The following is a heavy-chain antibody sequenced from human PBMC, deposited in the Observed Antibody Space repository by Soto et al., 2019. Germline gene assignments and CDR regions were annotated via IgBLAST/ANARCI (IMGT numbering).Heavy chain of an antibody. Sequence: SVKVSCKASGGTFSSYAISWVRQAPGQGLEWMGGIIPIFGTANYAQKFQGRVTITADKSTSTAYMELSSLRSEDTAVYYCARSRYCTNGVCYRDWFDPWGQGTLVTVSS. V-gene: IGHV1-69*06. CDR1: GGTFSSYA. J-gene: IGHJ5*02. CDR3: ARSRYCTNGVCYRDWFDP. CDR2: IIPIFGTA. D-gene: IGHD2-8*01.